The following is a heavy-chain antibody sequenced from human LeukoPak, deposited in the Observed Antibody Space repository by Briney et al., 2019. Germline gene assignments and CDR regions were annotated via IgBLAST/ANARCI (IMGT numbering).Heavy chain of an antibody. D-gene: IGHD3-10*01. Sequence: SETLSLTCTVSGGSIGSSSYYWGWIRQPPGKGLEWIGSIYYSGSTYYNPSLKSRVTISVDTSKNQFSLKLSSVTAADTAVYYCARDLYGSGSYYNVNFDYWGQGTLVTVSS. CDR2: IYYSGST. CDR1: GGSIGSSSYY. CDR3: ARDLYGSGSYYNVNFDY. J-gene: IGHJ4*02. V-gene: IGHV4-39*07.